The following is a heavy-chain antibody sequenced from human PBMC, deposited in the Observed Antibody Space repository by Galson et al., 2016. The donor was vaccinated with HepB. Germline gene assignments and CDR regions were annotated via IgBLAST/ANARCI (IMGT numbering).Heavy chain of an antibody. CDR1: GGSIRGSPYY. Sequence: ETLSLTCNVSGGSIRGSPYYWGWIRQTPGKGLEWLGSIYHTGNTYYNPPLKTRVTIFFDTSKNQFSLELNSVTAADTAVYYCSRPPSSIAAPSDAFDLWGRGTMVTVSS. CDR3: SRPPSSIAAPSDAFDL. V-gene: IGHV4-39*01. CDR2: IYHTGNT. D-gene: IGHD6-6*01. J-gene: IGHJ3*01.